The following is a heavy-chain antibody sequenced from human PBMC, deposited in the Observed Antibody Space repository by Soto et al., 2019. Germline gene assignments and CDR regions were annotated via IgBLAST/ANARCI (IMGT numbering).Heavy chain of an antibody. J-gene: IGHJ4*02. CDR1: GFTFDDYA. CDR3: AKDLFQYDFWSGYQK. V-gene: IGHV3-9*01. Sequence: EVQLVESGGGLAQPGRSLRLSCATSGFTFDDYAMHWVGQAPGKGLEWVSGISWDGGTIGYADSVKGRFTISRDNAKKSLFMEMNTLRPEDTAIYFCAKDLFQYDFWSGYQKWGQGTLVTVSS. CDR2: ISWDGGTI. D-gene: IGHD3-3*01.